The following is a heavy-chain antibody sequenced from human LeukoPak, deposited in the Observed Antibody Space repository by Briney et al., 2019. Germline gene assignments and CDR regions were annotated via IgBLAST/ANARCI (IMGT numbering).Heavy chain of an antibody. V-gene: IGHV4-4*02. CDR2: IYHSGST. D-gene: IGHD3-10*01. J-gene: IGHJ2*01. CDR3: ARDHEGHYYGSGSSGRTWYFNL. CDR1: GGSISSSNW. Sequence: SGTLSLTCAVSGGSISSSNWWSWVRQPPGKGLEWIGEIYHSGSTNYNPSLKSRVTISVDKSKNQFSLKLSSVTAADTAVYYCARDHEGHYYGSGSSGRTWYFNLWGRGTLVTASS.